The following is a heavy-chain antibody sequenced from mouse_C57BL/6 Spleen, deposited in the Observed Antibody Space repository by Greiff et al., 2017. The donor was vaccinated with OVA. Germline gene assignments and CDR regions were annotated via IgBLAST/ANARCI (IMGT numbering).Heavy chain of an antibody. Sequence: DVKLVESGPGLVKPSQSLSLTCSVTGYSITSGYYWNWIRQFPGNKLEWMGYISYDGSNNYNPSLKNRISITRDTSKNQFFLKLNSVTTEDTATYYCARDPYDPFAYWGQGTLVTVSA. CDR2: ISYDGSN. CDR3: ARDPYDPFAY. D-gene: IGHD2-3*01. CDR1: GYSITSGYY. J-gene: IGHJ3*01. V-gene: IGHV3-6*01.